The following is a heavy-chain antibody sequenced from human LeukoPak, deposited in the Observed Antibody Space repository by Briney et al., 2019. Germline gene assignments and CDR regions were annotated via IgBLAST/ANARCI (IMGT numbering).Heavy chain of an antibody. D-gene: IGHD2-2*01. CDR1: GYSFTSYW. CDR3: ARPSYCGSTSCYAFDY. CDR2: IYPGDSDT. J-gene: IGHJ4*02. Sequence: GESLKISCKGSGYSFTSYWIGWVRQMPGKGLEWMGIIYPGDSDTRYSPSFQGQVTTSADKSISTAYLQWSSLKASDTAMYYCARPSYCGSTSCYAFDYWGQGTLVTVSS. V-gene: IGHV5-51*01.